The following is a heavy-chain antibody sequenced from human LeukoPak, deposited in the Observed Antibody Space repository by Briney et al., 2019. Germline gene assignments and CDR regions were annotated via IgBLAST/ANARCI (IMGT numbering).Heavy chain of an antibody. Sequence: GGSLRLSCAASGFTFSDYYMSWIRQAPGKGLEWVSYISSSGSTIYYADSVKGRFTISRDNAKNSLYQQMNSLRAEDTAVYYCARDQGYYDSSGYYFDYWGQGTLVTVSS. CDR1: GFTFSDYY. V-gene: IGHV3-11*04. J-gene: IGHJ4*02. D-gene: IGHD3-22*01. CDR2: ISSSGSTI. CDR3: ARDQGYYDSSGYYFDY.